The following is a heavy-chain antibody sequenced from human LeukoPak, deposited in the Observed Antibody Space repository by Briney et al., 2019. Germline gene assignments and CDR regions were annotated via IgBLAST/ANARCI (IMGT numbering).Heavy chain of an antibody. V-gene: IGHV1-8*03. CDR1: GYTFTSYG. CDR3: ARGRRVSSSLVSGFDP. Sequence: ASVKVSCKASGYTFTSYGISWVRQAPGQGLEWMGWMNPNSGNTGYAQKFQGRVTITRNTSISTAYMELSSLRSEDTAVYYCARGRRVSSSLVSGFDPWGQGTLVTVSS. CDR2: MNPNSGNT. J-gene: IGHJ5*02. D-gene: IGHD6-6*01.